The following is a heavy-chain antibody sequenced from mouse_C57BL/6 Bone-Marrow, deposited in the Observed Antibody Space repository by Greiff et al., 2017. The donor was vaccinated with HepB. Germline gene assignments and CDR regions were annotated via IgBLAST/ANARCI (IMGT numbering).Heavy chain of an antibody. V-gene: IGHV1-18*01. CDR1: GYTFTDYN. CDR2: INPNNGGT. J-gene: IGHJ1*03. D-gene: IGHD4-1*02. CDR3: ARHEEGSTGTREYFDV. Sequence: VQLQQSGPELVKPGASVKIPCKASGYTFTDYNMDWVKQSHGKSLEWIGDINPNNGGTIYNQKFKGKATLTADKSSSTVYMELSRLTSEDSAVYFCARHEEGSTGTREYFDVWGTGTTVTVSS.